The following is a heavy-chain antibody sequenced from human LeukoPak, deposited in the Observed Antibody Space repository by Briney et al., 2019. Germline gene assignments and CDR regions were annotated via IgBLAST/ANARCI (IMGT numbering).Heavy chain of an antibody. CDR1: GYTFTSYA. J-gene: IGHJ4*02. CDR2: TNAGNGNP. D-gene: IGHD1-26*01. CDR3: AREFPSGSYDY. Sequence: ASVKVSCKASGYTFTSYAMHWVRQAPGQRLEWMGWTNAGNGNPKYSQKFQDRVTITRDTSASAAYMELSSLRSEDTAVCYCAREFPSGSYDYWGQGTLVTVSS. V-gene: IGHV1-3*01.